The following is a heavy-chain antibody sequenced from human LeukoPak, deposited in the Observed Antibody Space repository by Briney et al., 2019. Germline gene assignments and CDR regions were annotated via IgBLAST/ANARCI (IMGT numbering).Heavy chain of an antibody. Sequence: SETLSLTCAVSGGSISSGYYYWSWIRQPAGKGLEWVGRIYTSGSTNYNLSRKSRVSIARVKTQNHFSLKLTSVTAPGLAAYCRGRGVVPAAIGAFDIWGQGTRVSVS. CDR3: GRGVVPAAIGAFDI. CDR2: IYTSGST. V-gene: IGHV4-61*02. CDR1: GGSISSGYYY. J-gene: IGHJ3*02. D-gene: IGHD2-2*01.